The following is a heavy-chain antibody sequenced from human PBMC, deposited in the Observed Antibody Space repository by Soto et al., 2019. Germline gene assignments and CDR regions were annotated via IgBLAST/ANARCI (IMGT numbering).Heavy chain of an antibody. CDR3: ARRAVAVAGTYYHYGMDV. Sequence: GASVKVSCKASGGTFSSYAISWVRQAPGQGLEWMGGIIPIFGTANYAQKFQGRVTITADKSTSTAYMELSSLRSEDTAVYYCARRAVAVAGTYYHYGMDVWGQGTTVTVSS. D-gene: IGHD6-19*01. CDR2: IIPIFGTA. CDR1: GGTFSSYA. V-gene: IGHV1-69*06. J-gene: IGHJ6*02.